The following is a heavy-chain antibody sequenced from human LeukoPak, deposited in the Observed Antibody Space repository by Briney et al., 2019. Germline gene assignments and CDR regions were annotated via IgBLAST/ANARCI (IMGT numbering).Heavy chain of an antibody. CDR3: ARASVTPMGILDY. Sequence: GGSLRLSCAASGFTFSSYAMHWVRQAPGKGLEWVAVISYDGSNKYYADSVKGRFTISRDNSKNTLYLQMNSLRAEDTAVYYCARASVTPMGILDYWGQGTLVTVSS. D-gene: IGHD5-18*01. CDR1: GFTFSSYA. J-gene: IGHJ4*02. CDR2: ISYDGSNK. V-gene: IGHV3-30-3*01.